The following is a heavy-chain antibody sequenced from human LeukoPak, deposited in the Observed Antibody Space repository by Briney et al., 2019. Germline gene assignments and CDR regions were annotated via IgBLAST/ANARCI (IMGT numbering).Heavy chain of an antibody. V-gene: IGHV4-59*01. CDR2: IYYSGST. D-gene: IGHD3-10*01. CDR3: ARGGYYYGSGSYSGFDY. Sequence: SETLSLTCTVSGGSISSYYWSWIRQPPGKGLEWIGYIYYSGSTNYNPSLKSRVTISVDTSKNQFSLKLSSVTAADTAVYYCARGGYYYGSGSYSGFDYWGQGTLVTVSS. CDR1: GGSISSYY. J-gene: IGHJ4*02.